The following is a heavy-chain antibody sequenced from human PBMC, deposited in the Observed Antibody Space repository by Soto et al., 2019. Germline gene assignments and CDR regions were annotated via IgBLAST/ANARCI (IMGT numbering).Heavy chain of an antibody. CDR3: ARDAIAKGLFDY. V-gene: IGHV4-31*03. Sequence: TLSLTCTVSGGSISSGGYYWSWIRQHPGKGLEWIGYIYYSGSTYYNPSLKSRVTISVDTSKNQFSLKLSSVTAADTAVYYCARDAIAKGLFDYWGQGTLVTVSS. CDR1: GGSISSGGYY. J-gene: IGHJ4*02. CDR2: IYYSGST.